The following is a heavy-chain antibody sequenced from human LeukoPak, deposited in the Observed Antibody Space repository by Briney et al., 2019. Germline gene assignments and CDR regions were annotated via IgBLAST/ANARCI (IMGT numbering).Heavy chain of an antibody. CDR2: INPNSGGT. CDR3: ARIYCGGDCSGGGDY. J-gene: IGHJ4*02. D-gene: IGHD2-21*02. V-gene: IGHV1-2*02. Sequence: ASVKVSCKASGYTFTGYYMHWVRQAPGQGLEWMGWINPNSGGTNYAQKFQGRVTMTRDTSISTAYMELSRLRSDDTAVYYCARIYCGGDCSGGGDYWGQGTLVTVSS. CDR1: GYTFTGYY.